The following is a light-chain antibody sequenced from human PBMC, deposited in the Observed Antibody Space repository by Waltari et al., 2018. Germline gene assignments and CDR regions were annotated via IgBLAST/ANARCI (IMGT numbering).Light chain of an antibody. Sequence: AIQMTQSPSSLSTFVGDRVPIPCRASQDIRNDLGWYQQKSGKAPKLLIYAASSLQSGAPSRFSGSGSGTEFTLTISGLQPEDFATFYCLQDHSYPYTFGQGTKLEIK. CDR1: QDIRND. V-gene: IGKV1-6*01. CDR2: AAS. CDR3: LQDHSYPYT. J-gene: IGKJ2*01.